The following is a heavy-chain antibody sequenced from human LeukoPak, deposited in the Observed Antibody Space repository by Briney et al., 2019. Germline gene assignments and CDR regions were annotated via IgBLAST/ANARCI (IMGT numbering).Heavy chain of an antibody. CDR3: ARDSDFWSGYYDY. Sequence: GGSLRLSCAASGFTFSSYRMNWVRQAPGKRLEWVSSISSSSSYIYYADSLKGRFTISRDNAKNSLYLQMNSLRAEDTAVYYCARDSDFWSGYYDYWGQGTLVAVSS. V-gene: IGHV3-21*01. CDR2: ISSSSSYI. D-gene: IGHD3-3*01. J-gene: IGHJ4*02. CDR1: GFTFSSYR.